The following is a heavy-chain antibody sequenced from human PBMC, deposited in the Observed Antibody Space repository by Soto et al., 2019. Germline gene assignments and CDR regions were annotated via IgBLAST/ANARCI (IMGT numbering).Heavy chain of an antibody. Sequence: GGSLRLSCAASGFSFKDYYMTWMRQTPEKGLEWISTITSSGGNAYYAASVKGRVTISRDNAHNSLYLQMSGLRAEDTALYYCARDMDTNDVNYFHHWGQGPLVTVCS. D-gene: IGHD5-18*01. J-gene: IGHJ1*01. CDR2: ITSSGGNA. CDR1: GFSFKDYY. V-gene: IGHV3-11*01. CDR3: ARDMDTNDVNYFHH.